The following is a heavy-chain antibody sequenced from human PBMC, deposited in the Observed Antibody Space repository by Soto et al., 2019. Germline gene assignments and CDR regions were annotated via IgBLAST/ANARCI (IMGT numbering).Heavy chain of an antibody. CDR2: INHSGST. CDR3: ARQNYVWGSYRIYYYYGMDV. Sequence: SETLSLTCAVYGGSFSGYYWSWIRQPPGKGLEWIGEINHSGSTNYNPSLKSRATISVDTSKNQFSLKLSSVTAADTAVYYCARQNYVWGSYRIYYYYGMDVWGQGTTVTVSS. J-gene: IGHJ6*02. D-gene: IGHD3-16*02. CDR1: GGSFSGYY. V-gene: IGHV4-34*01.